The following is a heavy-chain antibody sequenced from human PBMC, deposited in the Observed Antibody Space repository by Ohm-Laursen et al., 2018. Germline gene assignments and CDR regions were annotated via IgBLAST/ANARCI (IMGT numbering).Heavy chain of an antibody. CDR2: IYYSRST. D-gene: IGHD3-16*01. V-gene: IGHV4-59*08. Sequence: SDTLSLTCTVSGGSISSYYWSWIRQPPGKGLEWIGYIYYSRSTNYNPSLKSRVTISIDTSKTHFYLKLSSVTAADTAVYYCARHVTFGGDNYYYYGMDVWGQGTTVTVSS. CDR1: GGSISSYY. CDR3: ARHVTFGGDNYYYYGMDV. J-gene: IGHJ6*02.